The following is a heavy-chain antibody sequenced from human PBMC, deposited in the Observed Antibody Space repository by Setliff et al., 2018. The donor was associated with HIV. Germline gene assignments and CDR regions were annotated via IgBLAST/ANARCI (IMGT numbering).Heavy chain of an antibody. CDR3: AKDFQWSTVNTPLNYQYGMDV. CDR2: IQNGGSDT. D-gene: IGHD4-17*01. CDR1: GFTFTDYW. J-gene: IGHJ6*02. V-gene: IGHV3-74*01. Sequence: PGGSLRLSCAASGFTFTDYWMHWVRQAPGKGPEWVSYIQNGGSDTRYADSEKGRFTISRDNAKNSLYLQMSSLRPEDTAVYYCAKDFQWSTVNTPLNYQYGMDVWGQGTTVTVSS.